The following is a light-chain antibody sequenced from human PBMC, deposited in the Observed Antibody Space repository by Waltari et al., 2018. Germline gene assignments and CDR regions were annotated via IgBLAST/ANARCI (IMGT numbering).Light chain of an antibody. CDR1: QFVSSF. CDR2: DSN. V-gene: IGKV3-11*01. CDR3: QQRSNWPST. Sequence: EIVLTQSPVTLTLSPGETATISCRASQFVSSFFAWYQQRPGQAPRVLIFDSNLRATGIPGRFSGSGSGTDFSLTISSLEPEDFAIYYCQQRSNWPSTFGQGTRLEIK. J-gene: IGKJ5*01.